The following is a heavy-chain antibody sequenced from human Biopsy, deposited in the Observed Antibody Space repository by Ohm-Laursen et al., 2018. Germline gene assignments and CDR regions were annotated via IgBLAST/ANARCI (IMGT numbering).Heavy chain of an antibody. CDR3: ARDTMNRIAGLVARSDVFDV. CDR2: ISPNSGGT. Sequence: PSDTASCKVSGYAVTDYFLHWLRQAPGHGTEWMGWISPNSGGTNYAQKFQGRVTMTTDTSTSTVYLELRRLISDDTAVYYCARDTMNRIAGLVARSDVFDVWGQGTLVTVSS. D-gene: IGHD3-22*01. CDR1: GYAVTDYF. J-gene: IGHJ3*01. V-gene: IGHV1-2*02.